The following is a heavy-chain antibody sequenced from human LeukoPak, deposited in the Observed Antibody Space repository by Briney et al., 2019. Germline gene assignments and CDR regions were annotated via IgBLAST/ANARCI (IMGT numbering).Heavy chain of an antibody. Sequence: GGSLRLSCAASEFTFRTYGMHWVRQAPGKGLEWVAFIRYDGINKYYADSMKGRFTISRDNSKNTLYLQMNSLRAEDTAMYYCARWITSQNIVFDYWGQGNLVIVSS. CDR1: EFTFRTYG. CDR2: IRYDGINK. D-gene: IGHD1-14*01. CDR3: ARWITSQNIVFDY. J-gene: IGHJ4*02. V-gene: IGHV3-30*02.